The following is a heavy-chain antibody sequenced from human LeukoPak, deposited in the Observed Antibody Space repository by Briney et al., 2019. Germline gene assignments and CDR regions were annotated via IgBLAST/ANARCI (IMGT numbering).Heavy chain of an antibody. CDR2: INPSGGST. D-gene: IGHD4-23*01. Sequence: ASVKVSCKTSGYTFTSYYMHWVRQALGQGLEWMGIINPSGGSTSYAQKFQGRVTMTRDTSTSTVYMELSSLRSEDTAVYYCAIIYGGNNPNRYYFDYWGQGTLVTVSS. CDR1: GYTFTSYY. CDR3: AIIYGGNNPNRYYFDY. J-gene: IGHJ4*02. V-gene: IGHV1-46*01.